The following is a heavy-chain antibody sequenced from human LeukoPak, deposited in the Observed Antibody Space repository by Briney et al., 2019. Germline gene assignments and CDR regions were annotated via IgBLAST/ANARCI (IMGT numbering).Heavy chain of an antibody. V-gene: IGHV4-59*01. J-gene: IGHJ4*02. CDR2: IYYSGST. CDR3: TSHYGSGFDS. D-gene: IGHD3-10*01. CDR1: VGSISSYY. Sequence: SETLSLTCTVSVGSISSYYWSWIRQPLGKGLEWIGYIYYSGSTNYNPSLKSRVTISIDTSKNQFSLKLSSVTAADTAMYYCTSHYGSGFDSWGQGTLVTVSS.